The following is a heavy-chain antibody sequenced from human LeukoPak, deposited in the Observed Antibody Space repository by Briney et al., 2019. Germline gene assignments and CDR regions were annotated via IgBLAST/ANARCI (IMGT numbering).Heavy chain of an antibody. J-gene: IGHJ4*02. V-gene: IGHV4-30-2*01. D-gene: IGHD3-22*01. CDR1: GASISSSDYF. CDR2: IFDSGRT. CDR3: AKSPPAYDLDY. Sequence: PSETLSLTCTVSGASISSSDYFWTWIRQPPGKGLEWIGYIFDSGRTDFNPSLKSRVTISIDRPKNQFSLRLSSVTAADTAVYYCAKSPPAYDLDYWGQGTLVTVSS.